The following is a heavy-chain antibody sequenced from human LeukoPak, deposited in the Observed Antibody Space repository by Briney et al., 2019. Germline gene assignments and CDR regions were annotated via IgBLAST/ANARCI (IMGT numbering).Heavy chain of an antibody. V-gene: IGHV3-21*01. CDR1: GFTFSSYS. D-gene: IGHD2-15*01. Sequence: GGSLRLSCAASGFTFSSYSMNWVRQAPGKGLEWVSSISSSSSYIYYADSVKGRFTISRDNAKNSLYLQMNSLRAEDTAVYYCARGHIVVVVAAPPADYWGQGTLVTVSS. CDR3: ARGHIVVVVAAPPADY. J-gene: IGHJ4*02. CDR2: ISSSSSYI.